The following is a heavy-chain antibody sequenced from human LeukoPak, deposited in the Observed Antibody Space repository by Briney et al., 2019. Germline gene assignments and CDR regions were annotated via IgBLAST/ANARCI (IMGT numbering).Heavy chain of an antibody. CDR2: VSAYNGNT. V-gene: IGHV1-18*01. D-gene: IGHD2-2*02. J-gene: IGHJ3*02. Sequence: ASVKVSCKASGYTFTSYGISWVRQAPGQGLEWMGWVSAYNGNTNYAQKLQGRATMTTDTSTSTAYMELRSLRSDDTAVYYCARDRVAKDCSSTSCYTDAFDIWGQGTVVTVSS. CDR3: ARDRVAKDCSSTSCYTDAFDI. CDR1: GYTFTSYG.